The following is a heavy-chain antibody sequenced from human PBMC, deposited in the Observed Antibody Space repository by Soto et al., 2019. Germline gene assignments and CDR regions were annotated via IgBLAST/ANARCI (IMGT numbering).Heavy chain of an antibody. CDR1: GYSFTSYW. J-gene: IGHJ6*02. Sequence: RGESLKISCKGSGYSFTSYWISWVRQMPGKGLEWMGRIDPSDSYTNYSPSFQGHVTISADKSISTAYLQWSSLKASDTAMYYCATSTRYNWNYESSAGMDFWGQGTTVTVSS. V-gene: IGHV5-10-1*01. CDR2: IDPSDSYT. D-gene: IGHD1-7*01. CDR3: ATSTRYNWNYESSAGMDF.